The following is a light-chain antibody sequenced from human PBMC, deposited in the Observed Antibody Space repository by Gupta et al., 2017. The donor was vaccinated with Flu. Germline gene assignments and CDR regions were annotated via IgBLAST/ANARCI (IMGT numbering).Light chain of an antibody. CDR2: WAS. CDR3: QQDDSTPLT. V-gene: IGKV4-1*01. CDR1: QSVFYSFNNKTY. Sequence: DIVLTQSPDSLAVSLGERATIKCKSSQSVFYSFNNKTYLAWYQQKPGQPPKVLIYWASTRESGVPDRFSGSGSGKDFTLTISSLQAEDVAVYYCQQDDSTPLTFGQGSKVEIK. J-gene: IGKJ1*01.